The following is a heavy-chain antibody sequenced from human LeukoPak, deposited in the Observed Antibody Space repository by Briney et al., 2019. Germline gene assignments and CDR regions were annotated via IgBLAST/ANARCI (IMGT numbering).Heavy chain of an antibody. CDR2: ISGSGGST. D-gene: IGHD3-9*01. CDR1: GFTFSSYA. J-gene: IGHJ4*02. V-gene: IGHV3-23*01. CDR3: AKHRDILTGYYEGDY. Sequence: PGGSLRLSCAASGFTFSSYAMSWVRQAPGEGLEWVSAISGSGGSTYYADAMKGRFTISRDNSKNTLYLQMNSLRAEDTAVYYCAKHRDILTGYYEGDYWGQGTLATVSS.